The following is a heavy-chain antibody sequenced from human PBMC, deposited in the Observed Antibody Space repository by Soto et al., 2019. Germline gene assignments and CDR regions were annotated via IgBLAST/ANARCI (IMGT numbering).Heavy chain of an antibody. CDR3: ARQHCSDNSRIW. CDR2: VFYRGNT. Sequence: QLQLQESGPGLVKPSETLSLTCIVSGGSISRSPYYWGWIRQTPGKGLEWIASVFYRGNTFYNPSLQSRVTISIDTSKNQFTLSLSSVTAADTAVYYCARQHCSDNSRIWWGQGTLVTVSS. J-gene: IGHJ4*02. V-gene: IGHV4-39*01. CDR1: GGSISRSPYY. D-gene: IGHD3-22*01.